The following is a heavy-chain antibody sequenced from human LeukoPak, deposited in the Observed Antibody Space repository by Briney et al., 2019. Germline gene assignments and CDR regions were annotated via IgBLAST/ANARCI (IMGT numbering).Heavy chain of an antibody. CDR1: GGSISGYY. CDR3: ARVKPPRLTSYYYYCYYMDV. J-gene: IGHJ6*03. Sequence: PSETLSLTCTVSGGSISGYYWSWIRQPPGKGLEWIGEINHSGSTNYNPSLKSRVTISVDTSKNQFSLKLSSVTAADTAVYYCARVKPPRLTSYYYYCYYMDVWGKGTTVTVSS. CDR2: INHSGST. V-gene: IGHV4-34*01. D-gene: IGHD1-14*01.